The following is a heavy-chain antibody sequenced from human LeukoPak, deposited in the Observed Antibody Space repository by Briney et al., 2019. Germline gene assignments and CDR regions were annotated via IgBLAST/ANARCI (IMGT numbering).Heavy chain of an antibody. Sequence: PGGSLRLSCAASGFTFSSYSMSWVRQAPGKGLEWVSGISWNSGSIGYADSVKGRFTISRDNAKNSLYLQMNSLRAEDMALYYCAKDMGSVRGGAFDIWGQGTMVTVSS. CDR3: AKDMGSVRGGAFDI. CDR2: ISWNSGSI. V-gene: IGHV3-9*03. J-gene: IGHJ3*02. CDR1: GFTFSSYS. D-gene: IGHD3-10*01.